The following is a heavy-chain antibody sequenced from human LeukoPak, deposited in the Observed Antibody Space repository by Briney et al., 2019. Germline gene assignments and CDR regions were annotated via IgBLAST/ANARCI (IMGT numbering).Heavy chain of an antibody. CDR1: GYTFTDYY. D-gene: IGHD6-13*01. CDR2: INPNSGGT. Sequence: ASVKVSCKASGYTFTDYYMHWVRQAPGQGLEWMGWINPNSGGTNYAQKFQGRVTMTRDTSISTAYMELSRLRSDDTAVYYCARGSSWSQAFDYWGQGTLVTVSS. J-gene: IGHJ4*02. V-gene: IGHV1-2*02. CDR3: ARGSSWSQAFDY.